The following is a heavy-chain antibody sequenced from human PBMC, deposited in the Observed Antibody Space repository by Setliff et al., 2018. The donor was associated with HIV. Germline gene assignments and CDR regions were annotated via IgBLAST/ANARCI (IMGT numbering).Heavy chain of an antibody. V-gene: IGHV4-61*01. Sequence: SETLSLTCTVSGDSVSSASYYWSWIRQPPGKGLEWIGYIYYSGTTKYNPSLKSRVTISVDTSKNQFSLKLSSVTAADTAAYYCASEAWTSYRSSSGYYYYYMDVWGKGTTVTVSS. CDR1: GDSVSSASYY. D-gene: IGHD6-6*01. CDR2: IYYSGTT. J-gene: IGHJ6*03. CDR3: ASEAWTSYRSSSGYYYYYMDV.